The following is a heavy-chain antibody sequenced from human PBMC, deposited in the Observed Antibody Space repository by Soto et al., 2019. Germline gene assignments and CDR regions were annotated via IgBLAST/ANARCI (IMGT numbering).Heavy chain of an antibody. D-gene: IGHD3-9*01. CDR2: IRGDGIRT. J-gene: IGHJ4*02. V-gene: IGHV3-74*01. Sequence: EVHLVESGGGLVQPGGSLRLSCAASGFTYSDYYMHWVRQGPGKGLVWVSCIRGDGIRTYYADSVKGRFTISRDNARSTLYLQMNSLRGDDTAVYYCVRDFMTMTGINWGQGTLVAVSS. CDR3: VRDFMTMTGIN. CDR1: GFTYSDYY.